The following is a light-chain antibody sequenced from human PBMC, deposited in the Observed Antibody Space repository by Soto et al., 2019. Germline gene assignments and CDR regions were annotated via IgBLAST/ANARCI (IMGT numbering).Light chain of an antibody. CDR2: GAP. V-gene: IGKV3-15*01. CDR1: QSVSSN. J-gene: IGKJ4*01. CDR3: QQYNNWPLT. Sequence: EIVMTQSPANLSVSPGERATLSCRASQSVSSNLAWYQQRPGQAPRLLIYGAPTRATAIPARYSGSGSGTEFTLTISSLQSEDFAIYYCQQYNNWPLTFGGGTKVEIK.